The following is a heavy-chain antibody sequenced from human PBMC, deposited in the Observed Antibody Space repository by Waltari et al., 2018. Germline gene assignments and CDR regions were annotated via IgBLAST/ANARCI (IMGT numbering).Heavy chain of an antibody. CDR2: IKQDGSER. CDR3: AKDRDTAF. J-gene: IGHJ4*02. CDR1: GLIFSDFC. D-gene: IGHD2-21*02. Sequence: EVQLVESGGGLLQPGGSPRLSCATSGLIFSDFCRSWARQVPGTGLEWVANIKQDGSERNYVDSAKGRFTIYRDNAKNSLYLQMNSLRAEDTAIYYCAKDRDTAFWGPGKLVTVSS. V-gene: IGHV3-7*01.